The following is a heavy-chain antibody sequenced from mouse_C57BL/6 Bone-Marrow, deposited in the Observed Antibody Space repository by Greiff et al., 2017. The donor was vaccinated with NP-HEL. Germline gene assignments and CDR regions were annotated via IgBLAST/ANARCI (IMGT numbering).Heavy chain of an antibody. CDR2: ISDGGSYT. CDR1: GFTFSSYA. CDR3: ARDEDAMDY. V-gene: IGHV5-4*01. Sequence: DVHLVESGGGLVKPGGSLKLSCAASGFTFSSYAMSWVRQTPEKRLEWVATISDGGSYTYYPDNVKGRFTISRDNAKNNLYPQMSHLKSEDTAMYYCARDEDAMDYWGQGTSVTVSS. J-gene: IGHJ4*01.